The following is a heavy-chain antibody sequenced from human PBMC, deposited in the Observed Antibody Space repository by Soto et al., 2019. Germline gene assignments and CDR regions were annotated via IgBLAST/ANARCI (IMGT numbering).Heavy chain of an antibody. CDR1: GGSFSCYY. CDR2: INHSGST. CDR3: ARRIYYYGSGRFDY. V-gene: IGHV4-34*01. Sequence: PSETLSLTCAVYGGSFSCYYWSWIRQPPGKGLEWIGEINHSGSTNYNPSLKSRVTISVDTSKNQFSLKLSSVTAADTAVYYCARRIYYYGSGRFDYWGQGTLVTVSS. J-gene: IGHJ4*02. D-gene: IGHD3-10*01.